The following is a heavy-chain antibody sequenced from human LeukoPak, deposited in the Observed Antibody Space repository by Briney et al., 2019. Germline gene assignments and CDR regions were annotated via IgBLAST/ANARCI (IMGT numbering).Heavy chain of an antibody. CDR3: ARDFDSSGYLGAFDI. D-gene: IGHD3-22*01. Sequence: PGRSLRLSCAASGFTVSSNYMSWVHQDPGKGLEWVSVIYSGGSTYYADSVKGRFTISRDNSKNTLYLQMNSLRAEDTAVYYCARDFDSSGYLGAFDIWGQGTMVTVSS. CDR1: GFTVSSNY. V-gene: IGHV3-66*01. J-gene: IGHJ3*02. CDR2: IYSGGST.